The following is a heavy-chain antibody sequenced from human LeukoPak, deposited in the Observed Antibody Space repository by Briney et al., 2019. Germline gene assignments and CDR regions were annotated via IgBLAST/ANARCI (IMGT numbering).Heavy chain of an antibody. CDR3: AKDLRVAVGRGYFEY. Sequence: GGSLRLSCAASGFTVSSNYMSWVRQAPGKGLEWVSVIYSGDSTYYADSVKGRFTISRDNSKNTLDLQMNSLRAEDTAVYYYAKDLRVAVGRGYFEYWGQRTLVTVSS. CDR1: GFTVSSNY. J-gene: IGHJ4*02. D-gene: IGHD6-19*01. V-gene: IGHV3-53*01. CDR2: IYSGDST.